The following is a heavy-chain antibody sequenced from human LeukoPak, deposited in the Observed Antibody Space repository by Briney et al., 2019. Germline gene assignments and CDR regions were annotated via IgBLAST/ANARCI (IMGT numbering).Heavy chain of an antibody. CDR1: GFIFSSYS. CDR2: ISNSGIYI. D-gene: IGHD2-15*01. V-gene: IGHV3-21*01. CDR3: AKHMTPESTTPYYYGMDV. Sequence: GGSLRLSCAASGFIFSSYSMNWVRQAPGKGLEWVSSISNSGIYIYYADSVKGRFTMSGDNGKNSLFLQMNSLRAEDTAVYFCAKHMTPESTTPYYYGMDVWGQGTTVTVSS. J-gene: IGHJ6*02.